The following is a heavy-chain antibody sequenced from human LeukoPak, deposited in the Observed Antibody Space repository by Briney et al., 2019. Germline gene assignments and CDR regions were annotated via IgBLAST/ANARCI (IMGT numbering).Heavy chain of an antibody. V-gene: IGHV1-69*04. CDR3: ARDKIGCSSTSCYTAFDI. J-gene: IGHJ3*02. D-gene: IGHD2-2*02. Sequence: SSVKVSFKASGGTFSSYTISGVRQAPGQGREWVGSINPILGIANYAQKFQGRVTITADKSTSTAYMELSSLRSEDTAVYYCARDKIGCSSTSCYTAFDIWGQGTMVTVSS. CDR1: GGTFSSYT. CDR2: INPILGIA.